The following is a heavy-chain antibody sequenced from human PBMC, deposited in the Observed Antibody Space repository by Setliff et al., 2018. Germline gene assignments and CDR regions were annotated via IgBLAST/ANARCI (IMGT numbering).Heavy chain of an antibody. Sequence: ASVKVSCKASGYTFTESIVSWVRQAPGPGLEWLGWIGVYSGNTYTAQRFQGRVTMTTDTSTNMAYLELRGLRSDDTAVYYCLRLVRYCSRTSCQRTSGDEVWGQGTLVTVSS. J-gene: IGHJ4*02. V-gene: IGHV1-18*01. CDR1: GYTFTESI. CDR2: IGVYSGNT. D-gene: IGHD2-8*01. CDR3: LRLVRYCSRTSCQRTSGDEV.